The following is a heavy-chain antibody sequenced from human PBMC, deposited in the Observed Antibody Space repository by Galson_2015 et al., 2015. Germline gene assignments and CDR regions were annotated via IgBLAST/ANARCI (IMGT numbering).Heavy chain of an antibody. CDR1: GFTFSPYT. V-gene: IGHV3-21*01. Sequence: SLRLSCAASGFTFSPYTMKWVRQAPGKGLEWVSSISSTSTYTYYADSVRGRFTISRDNAKNSLYLQMNSLRAEDTAVYFCARGGGYCGGDCYGVDYWGQGTLVTVSS. D-gene: IGHD2-21*02. CDR2: ISSTSTYT. CDR3: ARGGGYCGGDCYGVDY. J-gene: IGHJ4*02.